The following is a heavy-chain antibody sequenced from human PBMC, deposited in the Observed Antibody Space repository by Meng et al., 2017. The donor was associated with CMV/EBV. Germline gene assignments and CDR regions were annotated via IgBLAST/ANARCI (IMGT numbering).Heavy chain of an antibody. CDR3: ASNSALYCSGGSCYSENYFDF. Sequence: GESLKISCAASGFTFDDYGMSWVRQAPGKGLEWVSGINWNGGSTGYADSVKGRFTISRDNAKNTLYLQMNSLRAEDTAVYYCASNSALYCSGGSCYSENYFDFWGQGTLVTVSS. J-gene: IGHJ4*02. CDR2: INWNGGST. CDR1: GFTFDDYG. D-gene: IGHD2-15*01. V-gene: IGHV3-20*04.